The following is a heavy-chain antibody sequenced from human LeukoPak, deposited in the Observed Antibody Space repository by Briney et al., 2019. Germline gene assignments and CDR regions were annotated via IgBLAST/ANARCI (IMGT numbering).Heavy chain of an antibody. CDR3: ARVPPVYGSGSYSDY. Sequence: GGSLRLSCAASGFTFSSYGMSWVRQAPGKGLEWVSAISGSGGSTYYADSVKGRFTISRDNSKNTLYLQMNSLRAEDTAVYYCARVPPVYGSGSYSDYWGQGTLVTVSS. D-gene: IGHD3-10*01. CDR1: GFTFSSYG. V-gene: IGHV3-23*01. CDR2: ISGSGGST. J-gene: IGHJ4*02.